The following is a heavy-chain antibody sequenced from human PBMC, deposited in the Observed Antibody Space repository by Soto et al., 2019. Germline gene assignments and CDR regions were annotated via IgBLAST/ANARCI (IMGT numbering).Heavy chain of an antibody. CDR2: IYPGDSDT. CDR1: GYSFTSYW. D-gene: IGHD3-22*01. Sequence: PGESLQISCKGSGYSFTSYWIGWVRQMPGKGLEWMGIIYPGDSDTRYSPSFQGQVTISADKSISTAYLQWSSLKASDTAMYYCARLWPPMIVGGTGAFDIWGQGTMVTVSS. J-gene: IGHJ3*02. CDR3: ARLWPPMIVGGTGAFDI. V-gene: IGHV5-51*01.